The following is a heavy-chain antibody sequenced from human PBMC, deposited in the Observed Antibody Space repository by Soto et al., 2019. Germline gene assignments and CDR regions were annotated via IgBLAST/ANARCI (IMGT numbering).Heavy chain of an antibody. CDR1: GGSISSSSYY. V-gene: IGHV4-39*01. J-gene: IGHJ4*02. Sequence: PAETLSLTCTVSGGSISSSSYYWGWIRQPPGKGLEWIGSIYYSGSTYYNPSLKSRVTISVDTSKNQFSLKLSSVTAADTAVYYCARAPLWWSSSWTYYFDYWGQGTLVTVSS. D-gene: IGHD6-13*01. CDR2: IYYSGST. CDR3: ARAPLWWSSSWTYYFDY.